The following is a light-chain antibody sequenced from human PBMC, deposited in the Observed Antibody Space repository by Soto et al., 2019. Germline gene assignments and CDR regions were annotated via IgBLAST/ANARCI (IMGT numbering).Light chain of an antibody. CDR3: AAWDDSLSVYV. J-gene: IGLJ1*01. CDR1: SSNIGSNY. CDR2: RNN. V-gene: IGLV1-47*01. Sequence: QSVLTQPPSASGTPGQRVTISCSGSSSNIGSNYVYCYQQLPGTAPKLLIYRNNQRPSVVPDRFSGSKSGTSASLAISGLRSEDEADYYCAAWDDSLSVYVFGTGTKLTVL.